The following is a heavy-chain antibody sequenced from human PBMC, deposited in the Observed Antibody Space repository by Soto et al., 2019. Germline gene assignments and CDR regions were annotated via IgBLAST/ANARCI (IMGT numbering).Heavy chain of an antibody. Sequence: GASVKVSCKASGYTFTGYYMHWVRQAPGQGLEWMGWINPNSGGTNYAQKFQGWVTMTRDTSISTAYMELSRLRSDDTAVYYCARRPYQLDNWFDPWGQGTLVTVSS. CDR2: INPNSGGT. CDR1: GYTFTGYY. J-gene: IGHJ5*02. V-gene: IGHV1-2*04. D-gene: IGHD2-2*01. CDR3: ARRPYQLDNWFDP.